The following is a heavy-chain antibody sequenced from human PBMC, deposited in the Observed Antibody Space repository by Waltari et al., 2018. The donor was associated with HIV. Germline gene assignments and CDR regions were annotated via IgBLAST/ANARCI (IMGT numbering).Heavy chain of an antibody. D-gene: IGHD1-26*01. J-gene: IGHJ4*02. V-gene: IGHV3-15*01. CDR2: IKSRSDGGTR. CDR1: GITLKNAW. CDR3: STFEMGSSRDF. Sequence: EVQLVESGGDLVKPGGSLRLACAVSGITLKNAWLRWVCQAPGKGLQWLGHIKSRSDGGTRDYAASVSGRFIISTDDLNNTLFLQMNKLKVEDTALYYCSTFEMGSSRDFWGQGTLVTVSS.